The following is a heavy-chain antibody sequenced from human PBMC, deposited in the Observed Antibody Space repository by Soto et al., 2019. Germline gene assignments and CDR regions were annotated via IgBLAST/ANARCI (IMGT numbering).Heavy chain of an antibody. V-gene: IGHV3-11*06. J-gene: IGHJ6*02. CDR3: ARDSRKYQMLGGSLDYYYYGMDV. CDR1: VFTFSDYY. D-gene: IGHD2-2*01. Sequence: PWGSLRISCASSVFTFSDYYMSWIRQAPGKGLESVSYISSSSSYTNYADSVKGRFTISRDNAKNSLYLQMNSLRAEETAVYYCARDSRKYQMLGGSLDYYYYGMDVWGQGTTVTVSS. CDR2: ISSSSSYT.